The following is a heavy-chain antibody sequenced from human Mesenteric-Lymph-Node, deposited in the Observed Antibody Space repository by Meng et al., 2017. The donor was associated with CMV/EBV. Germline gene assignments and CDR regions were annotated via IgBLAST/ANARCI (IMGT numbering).Heavy chain of an antibody. V-gene: IGHV1-2*02. CDR1: YTLTDYY. D-gene: IGHD2-2*01. Sequence: YTLTDYYIHWVRQAPGQGLEWMGRINPNNGATKYAQKFQGRVTMTRDTSISTAYMDLSRLRSDDTAIYYCAREMDCSDTSCFNVFDYWGPGILVTVSS. CDR3: AREMDCSDTSCFNVFDY. CDR2: INPNNGAT. J-gene: IGHJ4*02.